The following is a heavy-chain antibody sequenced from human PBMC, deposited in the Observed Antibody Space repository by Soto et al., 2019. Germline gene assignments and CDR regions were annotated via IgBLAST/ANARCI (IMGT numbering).Heavy chain of an antibody. V-gene: IGHV1-24*01. CDR3: ATMATFGSLNWFDP. CDR1: GYTLTELS. CDR2: FDLENGET. J-gene: IGHJ5*02. Sequence: ASVKVSCKVSGYTLTELSIHWVRQAPGEGLEWMGGFDLENGETIYAQRFQGRVTMTRDISIATAYMELSSLRSDDTAIYYCATMATFGSLNWFDPWGQGTLVTVSS. D-gene: IGHD3-10*01.